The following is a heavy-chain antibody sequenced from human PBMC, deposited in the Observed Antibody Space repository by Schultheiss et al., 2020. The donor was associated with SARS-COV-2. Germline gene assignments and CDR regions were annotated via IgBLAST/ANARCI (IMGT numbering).Heavy chain of an antibody. CDR2: ISGSGGST. CDR1: GFTFSSYA. D-gene: IGHD3-10*01. V-gene: IGHV3-23*01. CDR3: ARDWGITMVQGVIPNDY. Sequence: GESLKISCAASGFTFSSYAMSWVRQAPGKGLEWVSAISGSGGSTYYADSVKGRFTISRDNSKNTLYLQMNSLRAEDTAVYYCARDWGITMVQGVIPNDYWGQGTLVTVSS. J-gene: IGHJ4*02.